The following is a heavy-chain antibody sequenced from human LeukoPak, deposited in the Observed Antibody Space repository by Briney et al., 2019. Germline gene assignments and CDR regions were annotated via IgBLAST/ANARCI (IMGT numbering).Heavy chain of an antibody. CDR2: INPNSSGT. D-gene: IGHD6-19*01. Sequence: ASVKVSCKASGYTFTGYYMHWVRQAPGQGLEWMGWINPNSSGTNYAQKFQGWVTMTKDTSISTAYVELSRLRSDDTAVYYCARAYSSGWYFDYWGQGTLVTVSS. CDR1: GYTFTGYY. V-gene: IGHV1-2*04. J-gene: IGHJ4*02. CDR3: ARAYSSGWYFDY.